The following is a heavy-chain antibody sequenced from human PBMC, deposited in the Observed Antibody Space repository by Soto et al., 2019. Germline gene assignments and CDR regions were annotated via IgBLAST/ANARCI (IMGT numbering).Heavy chain of an antibody. J-gene: IGHJ6*03. Sequence: GGSLRLSCAASGLPFSASGMHWVRQAPGKGLEWVAMIWSDGSNLYYADSVKGRFTISRDNSKNMVSLQMDSLRAEDTAVYYCARATSYCSSTSCYLRSYYYYMDVWGKGTTVTV. D-gene: IGHD2-2*01. CDR3: ARATSYCSSTSCYLRSYYYYMDV. V-gene: IGHV3-33*01. CDR1: GLPFSASG. CDR2: IWSDGSNL.